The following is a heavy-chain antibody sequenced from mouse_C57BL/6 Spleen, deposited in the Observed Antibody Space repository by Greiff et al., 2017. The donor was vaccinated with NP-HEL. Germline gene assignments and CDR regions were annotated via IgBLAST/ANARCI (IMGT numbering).Heavy chain of an antibody. CDR1: GFTFSDYG. V-gene: IGHV5-17*01. Sequence: EVQRVESGGGLVKPGGSLKLSCAASGFTFSDYGMHWVRQAPEKGLEWVAYISSGSSNNYYADTVKSRFTISRDNAKNTLFLQMTRLRSEDTAMYYCARGAHYFDYWGQGTTLTVSS. CDR2: ISSGSSNN. CDR3: ARGAHYFDY. J-gene: IGHJ2*01.